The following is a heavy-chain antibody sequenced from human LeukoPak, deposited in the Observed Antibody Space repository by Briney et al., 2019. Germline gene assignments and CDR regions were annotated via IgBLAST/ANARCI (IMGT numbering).Heavy chain of an antibody. J-gene: IGHJ5*02. V-gene: IGHV1-2*02. CDR2: INPNSGGT. CDR3: ARDQSHCFDP. CDR1: GNTFTGYY. Sequence: GASVKVSFKPSGNTFTGYYMHWVRQPPGQGLEWMGWINPNSGGTNYAQKFQGRVTMTRDTSISTAYMELSSLRSDDTAVYYCARDQSHCFDPWGQGTLVTVSS.